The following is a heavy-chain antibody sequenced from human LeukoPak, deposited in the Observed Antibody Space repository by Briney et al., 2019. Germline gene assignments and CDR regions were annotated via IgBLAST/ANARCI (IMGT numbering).Heavy chain of an antibody. D-gene: IGHD6-13*01. Sequence: GGSLRLSCAASRFTLSTYAMSWVRQAPGKGLEWVSTFSGSGGRTYYADSVKGRFTISRDNSKNTLYLQMNSLRAEDTAVYYCAKVTSSWNYFDYWGQGAPVTVSS. J-gene: IGHJ4*02. CDR1: RFTLSTYA. CDR3: AKVTSSWNYFDY. CDR2: FSGSGGRT. V-gene: IGHV3-23*01.